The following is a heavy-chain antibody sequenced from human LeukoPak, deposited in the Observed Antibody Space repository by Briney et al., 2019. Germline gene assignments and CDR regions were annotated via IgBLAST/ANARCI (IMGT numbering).Heavy chain of an antibody. CDR2: ISAYNGNT. J-gene: IGHJ6*02. CDR1: GYTFTSYG. V-gene: IGHV1-18*01. CDR3: ARGPYGSGSYYHYYYYYYGMDV. Sequence: ASVKVSCKASGYTFTSYGISWVRQAPGQGVEWMGWISAYNGNTNYAQKLQGRVTMTTDTSTSTAYMELRSLRSDGTAVYYCARGPYGSGSYYHYYYYYYGMDVWGQGTTVTVSS. D-gene: IGHD3-10*01.